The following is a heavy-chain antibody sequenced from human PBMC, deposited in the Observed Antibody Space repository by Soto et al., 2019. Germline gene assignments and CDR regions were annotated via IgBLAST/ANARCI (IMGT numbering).Heavy chain of an antibody. CDR2: FDPEDGET. D-gene: IGHD5-12*01. V-gene: IGHV1-24*01. J-gene: IGHJ4*02. CDR3: ATLPPRGYSGYDSYFDY. Sequence: ASVKVSCKVSGYTLTELSMHWVRQAPGKGLEWMGGFDPEDGETIYAQKFQGRVTMTEDTSTDTAYMELSSLRSEDTAVYYCATLPPRGYSGYDSYFDYSGPATLVTVSS. CDR1: GYTLTELS.